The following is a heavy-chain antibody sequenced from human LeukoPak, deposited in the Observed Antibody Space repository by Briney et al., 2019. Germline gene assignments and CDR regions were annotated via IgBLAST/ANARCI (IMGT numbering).Heavy chain of an antibody. J-gene: IGHJ3*02. CDR2: INPNSGGT. CDR3: ARNIWFGESADAFDI. CDR1: GHTFTGHY. V-gene: IGHV1-2*02. D-gene: IGHD3-10*01. Sequence: GASVKVSCKASGHTFTGHYMHWVRQAPGQGLEWMGWINPNSGGTNYAQKFQGRVTMTRDKSIRTAYMELSRLTSDDTAVYYCARNIWFGESADAFDIWGQGTMVTVSS.